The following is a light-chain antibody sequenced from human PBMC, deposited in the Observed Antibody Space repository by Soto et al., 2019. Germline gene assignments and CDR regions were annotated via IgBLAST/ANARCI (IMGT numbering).Light chain of an antibody. J-gene: IGLJ2*01. CDR3: CSYAGSSSLI. Sequence: QSVLTQPASVSGSPGQSITISCAGTSSDVGSYNLVSWYQQHPGKAPELMIYEGSKRPSGVSNRFSGSKSGNTASLTISRLQAEDEANYYCCSYAGSSSLIFGGGTKLTVL. CDR1: SSDVGSYNL. V-gene: IGLV2-23*01. CDR2: EGS.